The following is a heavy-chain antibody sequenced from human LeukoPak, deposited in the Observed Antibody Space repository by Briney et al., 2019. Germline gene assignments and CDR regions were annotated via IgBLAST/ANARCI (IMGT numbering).Heavy chain of an antibody. CDR1: GGSISSGDYY. CDR3: ARVGPDGATLFDY. V-gene: IGHV4-30-4*01. J-gene: IGHJ4*02. Sequence: SQTLSLTCTVSGGSISSGDYYWSWIRQPPGKGLEWIGYIYYSGSTHYNPSLKSRVTLSVDTSKNQFSLKLTSVTAAVTAVYFCARVGPDGATLFDYWGQGTLVTVSS. CDR2: IYYSGST. D-gene: IGHD1-26*01.